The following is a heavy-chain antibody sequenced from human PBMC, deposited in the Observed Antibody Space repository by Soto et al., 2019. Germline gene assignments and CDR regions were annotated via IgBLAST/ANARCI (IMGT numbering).Heavy chain of an antibody. J-gene: IGHJ6*03. CDR3: AKDRSNYDFWSRDMVV. D-gene: IGHD3-3*01. V-gene: IGHV3-23*01. CDR1: GFTFSSYA. CDR2: ISGSGGST. Sequence: EVQLLESGGGLVQPGGSLRLSCAVSGFTFSSYAMSWVRQAPGKGLEWVSAISGSGGSTYYADSVKGRFTISRDNSKNTLYLQMNSLRAEDSAVYYCAKDRSNYDFWSRDMVVWGKGTTVTVSS.